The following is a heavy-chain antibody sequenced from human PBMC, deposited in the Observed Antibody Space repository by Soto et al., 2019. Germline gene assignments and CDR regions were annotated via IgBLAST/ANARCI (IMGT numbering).Heavy chain of an antibody. CDR1: RGSMTNDYYY. V-gene: IGHV4-31*03. Sequence: SETLSLTCSVSRGSMTNDYYYWGWVRQRPGKGLEWIGHIFHSGRTYYNPSLKSRLSIGVDTSINRISLNLNSLTAADTAVYYCARWVEVSLDYFDSWGPGISVTVSS. CDR3: ARWVEVSLDYFDS. J-gene: IGHJ4*02. D-gene: IGHD1-1*01. CDR2: IFHSGRT.